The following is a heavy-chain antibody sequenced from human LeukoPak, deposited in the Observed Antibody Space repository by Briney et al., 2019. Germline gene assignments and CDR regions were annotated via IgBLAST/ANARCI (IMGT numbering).Heavy chain of an antibody. CDR1: GGSFSGYY. CDR3: ARTGFTVVTPCYFDY. J-gene: IGHJ4*02. CDR2: INHSGST. Sequence: SETLSLTCAVYGGSFSGYYWSWIRRPPGKGLEWIGEINHSGSTNYNPSLKSRVTISVDTSKNQFSLKLSSVTAADTAAYYCARTGFTVVTPCYFDYWGQGILVTVSS. D-gene: IGHD4-23*01. V-gene: IGHV4-34*01.